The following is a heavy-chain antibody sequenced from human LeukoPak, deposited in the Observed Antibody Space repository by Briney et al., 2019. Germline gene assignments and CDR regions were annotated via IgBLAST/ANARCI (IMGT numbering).Heavy chain of an antibody. V-gene: IGHV4-59*01. D-gene: IGHD3-10*01. Sequence: SETLSLTCTVSGGSISSYYWSWIRQPPGKGLEWIGYIYYSGSTNYNPSLKSRVTISVDTSKNQFSLKLSSVTAADTAVYYCARDIGLNYYYYYGMDVWGQGTTVTVSS. CDR3: ARDIGLNYYYYYGMDV. CDR1: GGSISSYY. J-gene: IGHJ6*02. CDR2: IYYSGST.